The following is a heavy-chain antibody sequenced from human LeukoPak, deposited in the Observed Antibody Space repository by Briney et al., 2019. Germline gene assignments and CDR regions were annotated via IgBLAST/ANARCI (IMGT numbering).Heavy chain of an antibody. V-gene: IGHV5-51*01. J-gene: IGHJ5*02. CDR3: ARQEYCSGGSCYTWFDP. CDR1: GYSINNYW. Sequence: PGESLKISCKGSGYSINNYWIGWVRQMPGKGLEWMGIIYPADSDIRYSPSFQGQVTISADKSISTVYLQWSSLKASDTAMYYCARQEYCSGGSCYTWFDPWGQGTLVTVSP. CDR2: IYPADSDI. D-gene: IGHD2-15*01.